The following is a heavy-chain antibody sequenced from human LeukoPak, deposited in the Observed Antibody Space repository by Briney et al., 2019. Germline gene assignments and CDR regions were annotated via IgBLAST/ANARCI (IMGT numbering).Heavy chain of an antibody. V-gene: IGHV3-21*01. Sequence: GGSLRLSCAASGFTFSSYSMNWVRQAPGKGLEWVSSISSSSSYIYYADSVKGRFTISRDNAKNSLYLQMNSLRAEDTAVYYCARDRVEATTLFDYWGQGTLVTVSS. CDR2: ISSSSSYI. CDR1: GFTFSSYS. D-gene: IGHD1-26*01. J-gene: IGHJ4*02. CDR3: ARDRVEATTLFDY.